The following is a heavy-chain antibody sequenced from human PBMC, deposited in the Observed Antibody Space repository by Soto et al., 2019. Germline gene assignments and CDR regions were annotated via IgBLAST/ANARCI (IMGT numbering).Heavy chain of an antibody. CDR1: GFTFSNAW. J-gene: IGHJ6*02. Sequence: GGSLRLSCAASGFTFSNAWMSWVRQAPGKGLEWVGRIKSKTDGGTTDYAAPVKGRFTISRDDSKNTLYLQMNSLKTEDTAVYYCTTDLTIFGVVYGVYGMHVWGQGTTLTVS. CDR2: IKSKTDGGTT. CDR3: TTDLTIFGVVYGVYGMHV. D-gene: IGHD3-3*01. V-gene: IGHV3-15*01.